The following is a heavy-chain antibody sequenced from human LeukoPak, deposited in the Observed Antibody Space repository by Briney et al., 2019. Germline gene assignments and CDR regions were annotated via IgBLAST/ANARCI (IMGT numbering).Heavy chain of an antibody. CDR1: GFTFSSYS. CDR3: ARDLITAMAEYYFDY. CDR2: ISSSSYI. Sequence: GGSLRLSCAASGFTFSSYSMNWVRQAPGKGLEWVSTISSSSYIYYADSVKGRFTISRDNAKNSLYLQMNSLRAEDTAVYYCARDLITAMAEYYFDYWGQGTLVTVSS. D-gene: IGHD5-18*01. V-gene: IGHV3-21*01. J-gene: IGHJ4*02.